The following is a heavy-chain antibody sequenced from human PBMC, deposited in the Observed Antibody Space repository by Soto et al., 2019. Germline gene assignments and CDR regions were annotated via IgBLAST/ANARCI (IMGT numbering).Heavy chain of an antibody. CDR3: AKDPYYYDTSEMDV. Sequence: PGGSLRLSCAASGFTFSSYAMSWVRQAPGKGLEWVSAIGGSGGSTYYADSVKGRFTISRDNSKNTLFLQMNSLRAEDTAVYYCAKDPYYYDTSEMDVWGQGTLVTVSS. V-gene: IGHV3-23*01. D-gene: IGHD3-22*01. J-gene: IGHJ6*02. CDR1: GFTFSSYA. CDR2: IGGSGGST.